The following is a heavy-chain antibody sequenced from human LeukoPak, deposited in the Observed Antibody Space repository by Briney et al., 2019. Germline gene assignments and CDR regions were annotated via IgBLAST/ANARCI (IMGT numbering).Heavy chain of an antibody. CDR2: IYHSGST. CDR3: VREYGDYSYEYFHH. D-gene: IGHD4-17*01. V-gene: IGHV4-38-2*02. Sequence: SETLSLTCTVSGYSISSGYYWGWIRQPPGKGLEWIGSIYHSGSTYYNPSLKSRVIMSVDTSKNQFSLKLSSVTAADTAVYYCVREYGDYSYEYFHHWGHGTLVTVSS. J-gene: IGHJ1*01. CDR1: GYSISSGYY.